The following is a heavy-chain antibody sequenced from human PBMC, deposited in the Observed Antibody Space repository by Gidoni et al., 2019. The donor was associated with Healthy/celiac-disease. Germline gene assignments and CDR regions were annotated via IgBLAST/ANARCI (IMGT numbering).Heavy chain of an antibody. D-gene: IGHD3-16*02. J-gene: IGHJ4*02. CDR2: INSDGSST. Sequence: EVQLVESGGGLVQPGGSLRLSCAASGFTFSTYWMHWVRQAQGKGLVWVSRINSDGSSTSYADSVKGRFTISRDNAKNTLYLQMNSLRAEDTAVYYCAREWVDDYVWGSYPSGYDYWGQGTLVTVSS. CDR1: GFTFSTYW. CDR3: AREWVDDYVWGSYPSGYDY. V-gene: IGHV3-74*01.